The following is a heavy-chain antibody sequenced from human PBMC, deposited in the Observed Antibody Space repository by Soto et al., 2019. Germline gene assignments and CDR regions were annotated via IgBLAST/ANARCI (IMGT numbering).Heavy chain of an antibody. D-gene: IGHD3-10*01. CDR1: GYTLTELS. J-gene: IGHJ6*02. CDR2: FDPEDGET. Sequence: ASVKVSCKVSGYTLTELSMHWVRQAPGKGLEWMGGFDPEDGETIYAQKFQGRVTMTEDTSTDTAYMELSSLRSEDTAVYYCATGGFTMVRGSRPYYYGMDVWGQGTTVTVSS. V-gene: IGHV1-24*01. CDR3: ATGGFTMVRGSRPYYYGMDV.